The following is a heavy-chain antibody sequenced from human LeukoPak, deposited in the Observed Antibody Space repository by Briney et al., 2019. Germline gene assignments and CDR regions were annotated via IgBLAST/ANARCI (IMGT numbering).Heavy chain of an antibody. J-gene: IGHJ3*02. CDR1: GYTFTNYY. CDR3: ARGGITGTTRGPTRLNDAFDI. Sequence: ASVKVSCKASGYTFTNYYMHWERQAPGQGLEWMGWINPNSGGTNYAQKFQGWVTMTRDTSISTAYMELSRLRSDDTAVYYCARGGITGTTRGPTRLNDAFDIWGQGTMVTVSS. D-gene: IGHD1-20*01. V-gene: IGHV1-2*04. CDR2: INPNSGGT.